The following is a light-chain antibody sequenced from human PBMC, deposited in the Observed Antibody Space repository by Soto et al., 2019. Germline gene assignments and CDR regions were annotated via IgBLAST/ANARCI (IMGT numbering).Light chain of an antibody. CDR3: QQRSNWPPT. V-gene: IGKV3-11*01. CDR2: GAS. Sequence: EIVFTQSPGTLSLSPAERATLSCRASQSVSSSYIAWYQQKPGQAPRLLMFGASGRATGIPARFSGSGSGTDFTLTISSLEPEDFAVYYCQQRSNWPPTFGQGTKVDIK. J-gene: IGKJ1*01. CDR1: QSVSSS.